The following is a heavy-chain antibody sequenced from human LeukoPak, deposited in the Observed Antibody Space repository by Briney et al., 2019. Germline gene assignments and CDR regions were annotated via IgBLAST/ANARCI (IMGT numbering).Heavy chain of an antibody. V-gene: IGHV4-39*01. CDR1: GGSISSSSYY. Sequence: SETLSLTCTVSGGSISSSSYYWGWIRQPPGKGLEWSGSIYYSGGTYYNPSLKSRVTISVDTSKNQFSLKLSSVTAADTAVYYCARQYSYYYGSGSQNGGGYFDYWGQGTLVAVSS. CDR3: ARQYSYYYGSGSQNGGGYFDY. CDR2: IYYSGGT. J-gene: IGHJ4*02. D-gene: IGHD3-10*01.